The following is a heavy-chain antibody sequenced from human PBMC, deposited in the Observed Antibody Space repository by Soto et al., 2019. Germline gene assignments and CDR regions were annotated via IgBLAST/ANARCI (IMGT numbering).Heavy chain of an antibody. D-gene: IGHD5-12*01. V-gene: IGHV3-21*01. J-gene: IGHJ4*02. CDR3: ARDTSIVATTAETFDY. CDR1: GFTFSSYS. CDR2: ISSSSSYI. Sequence: GGSLRLSCAASGFTFSSYSMNWVRQAPGKGLEWVSSISSSSSYIYYADSVKGRFTISRDNAKNSLYLQMNSLRAEDTAVYYCARDTSIVATTAETFDYWGQGTLVTVSS.